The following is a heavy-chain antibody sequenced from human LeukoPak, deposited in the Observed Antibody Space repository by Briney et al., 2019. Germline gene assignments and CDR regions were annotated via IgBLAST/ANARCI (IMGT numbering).Heavy chain of an antibody. CDR2: IYSGGTT. D-gene: IGHD6-13*01. V-gene: IGHV3-53*01. CDR3: AGGIAAAYCAFDI. Sequence: GGSLRLSCAASVFAVSSNSMNCVRQAPGKGLEWVSVIYSGGTTFHADSVKGRFTISRDNSKNTLYLQMNSLRAEDTALYYCAGGIAAAYCAFDIWGQGTMVTVSS. CDR1: VFAVSSNS. J-gene: IGHJ3*02.